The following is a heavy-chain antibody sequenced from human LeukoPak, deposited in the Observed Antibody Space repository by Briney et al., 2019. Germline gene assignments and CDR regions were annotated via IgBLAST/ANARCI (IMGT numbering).Heavy chain of an antibody. CDR2: IYIGGST. CDR1: GFTVSSNY. CDR3: ARDKPDCSGGSCYGSYGMDV. D-gene: IGHD2-15*01. Sequence: PGGSLRLSCAASGFTVSSNYMSWVRQAPGKGLEWVSVIYIGGSTYYADSVKGRFTISRDNSKNTLYLQMNSLRAEDTAVYYCARDKPDCSGGSCYGSYGMDVWGQGTTVSVSS. J-gene: IGHJ6*02. V-gene: IGHV3-53*01.